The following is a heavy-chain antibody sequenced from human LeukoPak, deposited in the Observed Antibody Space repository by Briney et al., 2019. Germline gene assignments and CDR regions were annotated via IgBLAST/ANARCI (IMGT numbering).Heavy chain of an antibody. CDR1: GFSFSSYS. J-gene: IGHJ4*02. CDR2: ISSSSTTI. Sequence: PGGSLRLSCAASGFSFSSYSMNWVRQAPGKGLEWVSYISSSSTTIYYADSVKGRFTISRDNAKNSLYLQMNNLRAEDTAVYYCARVERVGATMDFDYWGQGTLVTVSS. D-gene: IGHD1-26*01. V-gene: IGHV3-48*01. CDR3: ARVERVGATMDFDY.